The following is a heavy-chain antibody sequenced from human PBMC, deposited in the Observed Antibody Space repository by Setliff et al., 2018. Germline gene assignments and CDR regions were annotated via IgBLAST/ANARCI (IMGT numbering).Heavy chain of an antibody. D-gene: IGHD3-22*01. Sequence: SETLSLTCTVSGGSISSGDYYWSWIRQPPGKGLEFVGYIYYSGSTYYNPSLKSRVTISIDTSKNQLSLKVNSVTAADTAVYYCASAPLLYSDSSGLSGTFDIWGQGTMVTV. J-gene: IGHJ3*02. CDR1: GGSISSGDYY. CDR2: IYYSGST. V-gene: IGHV4-30-4*08. CDR3: ASAPLLYSDSSGLSGTFDI.